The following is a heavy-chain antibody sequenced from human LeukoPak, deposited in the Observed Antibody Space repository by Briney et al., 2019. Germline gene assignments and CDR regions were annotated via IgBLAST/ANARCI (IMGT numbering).Heavy chain of an antibody. CDR3: ARSRYDYIWGIDY. J-gene: IGHJ4*02. D-gene: IGHD3-16*01. V-gene: IGHV3-74*01. Sequence: GGSLRLSCAASGFTFSNYWMHWVRQAPGKGLVWVSRLNSDGSSTNYADSVKGRFTISRDNAKDTLYLQMNSLRDEDTAVFYCARSRYDYIWGIDYWGQGTLVTISS. CDR2: LNSDGSST. CDR1: GFTFSNYW.